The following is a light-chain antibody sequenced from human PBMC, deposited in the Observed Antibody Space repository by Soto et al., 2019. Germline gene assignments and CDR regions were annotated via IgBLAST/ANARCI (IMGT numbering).Light chain of an antibody. Sequence: EIVLTQSPATLSLSPGGRATLSCRASQSVSNYLAWYQQKPGQAPRLLIFDASNRAAGIPARFSGSGSGTDFTLTISSLEPEDFAVFYCQQRSNLLTFGGGTKVEIK. CDR2: DAS. V-gene: IGKV3-11*01. CDR1: QSVSNY. J-gene: IGKJ4*01. CDR3: QQRSNLLT.